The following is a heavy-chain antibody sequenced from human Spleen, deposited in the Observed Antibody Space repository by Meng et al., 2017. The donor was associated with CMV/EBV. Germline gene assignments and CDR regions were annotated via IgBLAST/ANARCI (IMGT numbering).Heavy chain of an antibody. V-gene: IGHV4-39*07. CDR3: ARVSGTAVAGPRGDFDF. D-gene: IGHD6-19*01. J-gene: IGHJ4*02. Sequence: SETLSLTCSVFGASLNSISYYWGWIRQPPGKGLEWIGSVYYTGTTYHNPYLRSRVNISLDASKKQFSLRLSSVTAADTAIYYCARVSGTAVAGPRGDFDFWGQGALVTVSS. CDR1: GASLNSISYY. CDR2: VYYTGTT.